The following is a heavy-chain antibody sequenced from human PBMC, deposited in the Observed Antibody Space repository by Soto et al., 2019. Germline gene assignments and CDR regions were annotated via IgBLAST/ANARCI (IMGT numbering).Heavy chain of an antibody. CDR2: IYHTGST. D-gene: IGHD1-1*01. CDR1: GDSISTVGHY. J-gene: IGHJ4*02. V-gene: IGHV4-31*03. Sequence: PSETPSLTCSVSGDSISTVGHYWTWIRQPPGKGLEWIGSIYHTGSTYYSKSLRSRLTMSVDTSKSQFSLRLSSVTAADTAVYYCARATGTLRSRNCDYWGQGSLVTVSS. CDR3: ARATGTLRSRNCDY.